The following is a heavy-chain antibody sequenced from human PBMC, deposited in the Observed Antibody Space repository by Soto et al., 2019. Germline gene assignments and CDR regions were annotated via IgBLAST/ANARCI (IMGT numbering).Heavy chain of an antibody. V-gene: IGHV4-59*01. J-gene: IGHJ4*02. CDR1: GGSISSYY. CDR3: ARGYGDYVLDY. CDR2: IYYSGST. Sequence: QVQLQESGPGLVKPSETLSLTCTVSGGSISSYYWRWIRQPPGKGLEWIGYIYYSGSTNYNPSLTSRVTISVDTSKNQFSLKLSSVTAADTAVYYCARGYGDYVLDYWGQGTLVTVSS. D-gene: IGHD4-17*01.